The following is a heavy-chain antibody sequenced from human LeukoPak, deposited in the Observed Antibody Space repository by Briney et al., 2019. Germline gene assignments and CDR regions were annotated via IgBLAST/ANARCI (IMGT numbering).Heavy chain of an antibody. CDR2: TWFDGSST. V-gene: IGHV3-33*01. Sequence: GGSLRLSCAASGFTFSRFGMHWVRQAPGKGLEWEAVTWFDGSSTYYADSVKGRFTISRDNSKNMLYLQMNSLRVEDTGVYFCARDSAPYCGGDCYFDYWGHGTLVTVSS. CDR3: ARDSAPYCGGDCYFDY. D-gene: IGHD2-21*02. J-gene: IGHJ4*01. CDR1: GFTFSRFG.